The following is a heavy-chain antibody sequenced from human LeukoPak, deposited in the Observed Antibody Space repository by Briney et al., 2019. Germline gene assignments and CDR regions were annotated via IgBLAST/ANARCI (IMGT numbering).Heavy chain of an antibody. CDR2: ISYDGSNK. CDR3: ARGQNYYDSIGFDY. J-gene: IGHJ4*02. Sequence: GRSLRLSCAASGFTFSSYAMHWVRQAPGKGLEWVAVISYDGSNKYYADSVKGRFTISRDNSKNTLYLQMNSLRAEDTAVYYCARGQNYYDSIGFDYWGQGTLVTVSS. D-gene: IGHD3-22*01. V-gene: IGHV3-30*04. CDR1: GFTFSSYA.